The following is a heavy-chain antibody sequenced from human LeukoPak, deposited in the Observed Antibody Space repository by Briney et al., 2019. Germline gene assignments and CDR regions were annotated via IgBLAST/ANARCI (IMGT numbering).Heavy chain of an antibody. J-gene: IGHJ5*02. Sequence: ASVKVSCKASGYTFTSYAMHWVRQAPGQRLEWMGWINAGNGNTKYSQKFQGRVTITRDTSASTAYMELSSLRSEDMAVYYCARVISKWLRYNWFDPWGQGTLVTVSS. CDR1: GYTFTSYA. V-gene: IGHV1-3*01. D-gene: IGHD6-19*01. CDR3: ARVISKWLRYNWFDP. CDR2: INAGNGNT.